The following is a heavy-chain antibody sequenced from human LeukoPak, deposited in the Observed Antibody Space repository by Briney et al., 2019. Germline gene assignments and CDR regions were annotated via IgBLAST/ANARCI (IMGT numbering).Heavy chain of an antibody. CDR3: ARTDYSNYEDV. CDR2: ISYDGSNK. D-gene: IGHD4-4*01. Sequence: GGSLRLSCAASGFTFSSYGMHWVRQAPGKGLEWVAVISYDGSNKYYADSVKGRFTISRDNSKNTLYLQMNSLRAEDTAVYYCARTDYSNYEDVWGQGTTVTVSS. V-gene: IGHV3-30*03. J-gene: IGHJ6*02. CDR1: GFTFSSYG.